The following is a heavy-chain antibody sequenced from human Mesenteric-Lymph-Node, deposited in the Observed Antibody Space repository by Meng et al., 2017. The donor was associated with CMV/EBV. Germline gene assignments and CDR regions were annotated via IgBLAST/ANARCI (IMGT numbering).Heavy chain of an antibody. Sequence: FSNYAINWVRQAPGQGLEWMGGINTKPGNPTYAQGFTGRFVFSLDTSVSTAYLHITSLKADDTAVYYCARGPSVYYGSATYYNVGLDYWGQGTLVTVSS. CDR2: INTKPGNP. D-gene: IGHD3-10*01. CDR3: ARGPSVYYGSATYYNVGLDY. V-gene: IGHV7-4-1*02. J-gene: IGHJ4*02. CDR1: FSNYA.